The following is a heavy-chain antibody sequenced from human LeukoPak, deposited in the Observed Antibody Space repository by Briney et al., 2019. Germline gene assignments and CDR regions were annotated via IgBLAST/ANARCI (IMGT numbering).Heavy chain of an antibody. CDR2: IYYSGTT. CDR1: GGSISRGGYY. Sequence: SETLSLTCTVSGGSISRGGYYWSWIRQHPGKGLEWIGYIYYSGTTYYNPSLKSRVTISVDTSKNQFSLKLSSVTAADTAVYYCAREDPRAAGAYYGMDVWGQGTTVTVSS. D-gene: IGHD3-10*01. CDR3: AREDPRAAGAYYGMDV. J-gene: IGHJ6*02. V-gene: IGHV4-31*03.